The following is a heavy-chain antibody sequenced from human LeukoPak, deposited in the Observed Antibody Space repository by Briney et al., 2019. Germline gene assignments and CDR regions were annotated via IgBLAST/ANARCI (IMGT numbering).Heavy chain of an antibody. CDR2: IYCSGST. CDR1: GGSISRSSYY. CDR3: ARDQDTAVVARYNWFAP. Sequence: SETLSLTCTVSGGSISRSSYYWGWMRQPPGKGLEWIGSIYCSGSTFYNPSLKSLVTISVDTSKNQFSLMLTSVPAADTAVYYCARDQDTAVVARYNWFAPWGQGTLVTVSS. J-gene: IGHJ5*02. V-gene: IGHV4-39*07. D-gene: IGHD5-18*01.